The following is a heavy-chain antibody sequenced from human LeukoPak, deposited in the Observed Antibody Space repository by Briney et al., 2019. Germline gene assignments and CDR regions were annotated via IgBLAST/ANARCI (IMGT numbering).Heavy chain of an antibody. J-gene: IGHJ5*02. D-gene: IGHD2-2*01. CDR1: GYTFTGYY. V-gene: IGHV1-2*02. CDR3: ARSGYCSSTSCYHNWFDP. Sequence: ASVKVSCKASGYTFTGYYMHWVRQAPGQGLEWVGWINPNSGGTNYAQKFQGRVTMTRDTSISTAYMELSRLRSDDTAVYYCARSGYCSSTSCYHNWFDPWGQGTLVTVSS. CDR2: INPNSGGT.